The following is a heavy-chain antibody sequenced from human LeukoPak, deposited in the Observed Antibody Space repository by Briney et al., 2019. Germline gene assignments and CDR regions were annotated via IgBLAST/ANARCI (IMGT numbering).Heavy chain of an antibody. CDR3: ARGKIVGATLYYFDY. CDR2: IYHSGST. Sequence: TSETLSLTCTVSGYSISSGYYWGWIRQPPGKGLEWIGSIYHSGSTYYNPSLKSRVTISVDTSKNQFSLKLSSVTAADTAVYYCARGKIVGATLYYFDYWGQGTLVTVSS. J-gene: IGHJ4*02. D-gene: IGHD1-26*01. CDR1: GYSISSGYY. V-gene: IGHV4-38-2*02.